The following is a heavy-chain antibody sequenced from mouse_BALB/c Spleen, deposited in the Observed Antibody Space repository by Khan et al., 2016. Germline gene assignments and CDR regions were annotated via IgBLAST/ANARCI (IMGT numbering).Heavy chain of an antibody. CDR3: ARSYDYDWYFDV. Sequence: EVQLQESGPGLVKPSQSLSLTCTVTGYSITSDYAWNWIRQFPGNKLEWMGYISYSGSTSYNPSLQSRISITRDTSKNQFFLQLNSVTTEDTATYYCARSYDYDWYFDVWGAGTTVTVSS. CDR2: ISYSGST. J-gene: IGHJ1*01. CDR1: GYSITSDYA. D-gene: IGHD2-4*01. V-gene: IGHV3-2*02.